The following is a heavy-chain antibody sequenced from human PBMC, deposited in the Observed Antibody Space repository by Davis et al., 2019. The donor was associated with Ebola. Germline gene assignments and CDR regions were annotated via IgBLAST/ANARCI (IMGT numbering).Heavy chain of an antibody. D-gene: IGHD6-13*01. V-gene: IGHV1-8*02. CDR3: ARGEQQLVHPIDY. CDR1: AGTFSSYD. J-gene: IGHJ4*02. Sequence: ASVKVSCKASAGTFSSYDINWVRQATGQGLEWMGWMNPNSGNTGYAQKFQGRVTMTRNTSISTAYMELSSLRSEDTAVYYCARGEQQLVHPIDYWGQGTLVTVSS. CDR2: MNPNSGNT.